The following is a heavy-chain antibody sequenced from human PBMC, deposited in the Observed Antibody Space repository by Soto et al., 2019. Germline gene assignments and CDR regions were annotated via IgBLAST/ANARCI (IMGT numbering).Heavy chain of an antibody. Sequence: KVSCKASGYSFSSYWIGWVRQMPGKGLEWMGIIYPGDSDTKYSPSVQGQVTISADRSISTAYLQWTSLKASDTAMYYCARSKRGAYSSGWYSLSGYYNYGIDVWGQGTKVTVSS. CDR3: ARSKRGAYSSGWYSLSGYYNYGIDV. V-gene: IGHV5-51*01. CDR1: GYSFSSYW. CDR2: IYPGDSDT. D-gene: IGHD6-19*01. J-gene: IGHJ6*02.